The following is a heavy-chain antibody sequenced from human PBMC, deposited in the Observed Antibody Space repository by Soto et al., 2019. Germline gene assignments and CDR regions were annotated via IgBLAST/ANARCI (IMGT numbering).Heavy chain of an antibody. CDR3: ARAKSSNFWSAYYNGGPLDY. CDR1: GFTFSNYW. Sequence: GGSLRLSCAASGFTFSNYWMHWVRQAPGKGLVWISRINDQGGSPTYADSVKGRFTISRGNVKNTLYLQMNSLRVEDTAVYYCARAKSSNFWSAYYNGGPLDYWGQGTLVTVSS. CDR2: INDQGGSP. V-gene: IGHV3-74*01. J-gene: IGHJ4*02. D-gene: IGHD3-3*01.